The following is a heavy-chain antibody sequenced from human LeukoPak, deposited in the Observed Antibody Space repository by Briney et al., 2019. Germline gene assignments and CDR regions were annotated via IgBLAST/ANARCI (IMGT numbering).Heavy chain of an antibody. CDR1: GFIFSDYG. V-gene: IGHV3-30*02. Sequence: GGSLRLSCIASGFIFSDYGMHWVRQAPGKGLQWVAFIRYDGSSNFNADSVKGRFSVSRDNSKNTLYLHMSSLRPEDPAIYYCAEAYYQRSYYYYMDVWGKGTTVSISS. D-gene: IGHD3-10*01. J-gene: IGHJ6*03. CDR2: IRYDGSSN. CDR3: AEAYYQRSYYYYMDV.